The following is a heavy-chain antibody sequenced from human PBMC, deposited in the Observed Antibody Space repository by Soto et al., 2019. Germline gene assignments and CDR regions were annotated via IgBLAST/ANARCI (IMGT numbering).Heavy chain of an antibody. V-gene: IGHV1-8*01. CDR3: ARVLVGSRRVGITIFGVVIRGLAGDAFDI. CDR2: MNPNSGNT. J-gene: IGHJ3*02. Sequence: GASVKVSCKASGYTFTSYDINWVRQATGQGLEWMGWMNPNSGNTGYAQKFQGRVTMTRNTSISTAYMELSSLRSEDTAVYYCARVLVGSRRVGITIFGVVIRGLAGDAFDIWG. D-gene: IGHD3-3*01. CDR1: GYTFTSYD.